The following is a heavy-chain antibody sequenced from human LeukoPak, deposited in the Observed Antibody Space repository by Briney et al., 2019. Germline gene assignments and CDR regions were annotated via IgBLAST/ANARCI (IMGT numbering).Heavy chain of an antibody. CDR3: ASLDYYDSSN. CDR1: GGTFSSYT. V-gene: IGHV1-69*05. J-gene: IGHJ4*02. D-gene: IGHD3-22*01. CDR2: IIPIFGTA. Sequence: ASVKVSCKASGGTFSSYTISWVRQAPGQGLEWMGRIIPIFGTANYAQKFQGRVTITTDESTSTAYMELSSLRSEDTAVYYCASLDYYDSSNWGQGTLVTVSS.